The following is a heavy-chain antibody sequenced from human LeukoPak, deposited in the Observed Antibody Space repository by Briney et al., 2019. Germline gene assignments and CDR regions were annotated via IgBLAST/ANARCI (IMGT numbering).Heavy chain of an antibody. CDR2: IYYSGST. CDR1: GGSISSGSYY. D-gene: IGHD3-22*01. CDR3: ARDCAVDYYDSSGYCGDAFDI. Sequence: PSETLSLTCTVSGGSISSGSYYWSWIRQPAGKRLEWIGYIYYSGSTYYNPSLKSRVTISVDTSKNQFSLKLSSVTAADTAVYYCARDCAVDYYDSSGYCGDAFDIWGQGTMVTVSS. V-gene: IGHV4-31*03. J-gene: IGHJ3*02.